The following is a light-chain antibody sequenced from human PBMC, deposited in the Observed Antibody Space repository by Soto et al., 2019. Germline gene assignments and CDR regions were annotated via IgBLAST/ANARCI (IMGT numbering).Light chain of an antibody. CDR2: SSY. Sequence: AVLTQPPSVTGDPGQRVTISCTGSSSNIGAGYDVHWFQQFPGTAPKLLIYSSYNRPSGVPDRFSGSKSGTSASLAITGLQAEDEADFYCQSYDSSLSAYVFGTGTKVTVL. V-gene: IGLV1-40*01. J-gene: IGLJ1*01. CDR3: QSYDSSLSAYV. CDR1: SSNIGAGYD.